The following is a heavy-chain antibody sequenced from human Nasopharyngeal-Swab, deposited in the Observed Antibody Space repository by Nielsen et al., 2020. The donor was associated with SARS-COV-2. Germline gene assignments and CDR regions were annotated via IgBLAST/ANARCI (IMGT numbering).Heavy chain of an antibody. CDR3: ARLRYLGIPAYYLDY. CDR1: GGSIRSSSHF. J-gene: IGHJ4*02. Sequence: SETLSLTCTVSGGSIRSSSHFWAWIRQPPGKGLEWIGSLYYTGTTHYNPSLKSRVTMSVDTSKSQFSLQLSSVTAADTAVYYCARLRYLGIPAYYLDYWGQGILVTVSS. V-gene: IGHV4-39*01. CDR2: LYYTGTT. D-gene: IGHD7-27*01.